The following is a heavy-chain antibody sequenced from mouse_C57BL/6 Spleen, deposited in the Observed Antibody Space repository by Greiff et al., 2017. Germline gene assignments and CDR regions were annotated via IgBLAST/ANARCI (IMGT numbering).Heavy chain of an antibody. CDR3: ARSYDGPYYYAMDY. CDR1: GYAFSSSW. CDR2: IYPGDGDT. Sequence: VQLQQSGPELVKPGASVKFSCKASGYAFSSSWMNWVKQRPGKGLEWIGRIYPGDGDTNYNGKFKGKATLTADKSSSTAYMQLSSLTSEDSAVYLCARSYDGPYYYAMDYWGQGTSVTVSS. J-gene: IGHJ4*01. V-gene: IGHV1-82*01. D-gene: IGHD2-3*01.